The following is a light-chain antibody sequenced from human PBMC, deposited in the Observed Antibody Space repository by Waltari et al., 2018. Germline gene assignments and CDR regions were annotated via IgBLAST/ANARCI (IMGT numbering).Light chain of an antibody. CDR2: EVS. J-gene: IGLJ2*01. Sequence: QSALTQPASVSGSPGQSITISCTGTSSDVGGYHYVSWYQQHPGKAPKLMIYEVSNRPPGVSNRFSGSKSGNTASLTISGLQAEDEADYYCSSYTSSSTRVFGGGTKLTVL. V-gene: IGLV2-14*01. CDR1: SSDVGGYHY. CDR3: SSYTSSSTRV.